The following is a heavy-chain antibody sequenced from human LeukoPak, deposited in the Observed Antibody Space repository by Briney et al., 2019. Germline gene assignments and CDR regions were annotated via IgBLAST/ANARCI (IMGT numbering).Heavy chain of an antibody. J-gene: IGHJ3*02. CDR1: GFTVSGNH. Sequence: GGSLRLSCAASGFTVSGNHMSWVRQAPGKGLNWGSIIYSGGTTYYADSVKGGFTISRDNSKTTLYLQMNSLRAEDTAVYYCARDADYGGSPDAFDIWGRGTIVTVSS. CDR2: IYSGGTT. D-gene: IGHD4-23*01. CDR3: ARDADYGGSPDAFDI. V-gene: IGHV3-53*01.